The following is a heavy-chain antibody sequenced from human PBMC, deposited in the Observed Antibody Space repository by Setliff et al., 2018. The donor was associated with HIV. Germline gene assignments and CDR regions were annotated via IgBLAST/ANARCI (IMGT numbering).Heavy chain of an antibody. D-gene: IGHD2-2*01. CDR2: INPSGSST. V-gene: IGHV1-46*01. CDR1: GYTFTSYY. CDR3: ARSFYCSSTSCIYYCYGMDV. J-gene: IGHJ6*02. Sequence: RASVKVSCKASGYTFTSYYMHWVRQAPGQGLEWMGIINPSGSSTSYAQKFQGRVTMTRDTSTSTVYMELSSLRSEDTAVYYCARSFYCSSTSCIYYCYGMDVWVPETLLVTVSS.